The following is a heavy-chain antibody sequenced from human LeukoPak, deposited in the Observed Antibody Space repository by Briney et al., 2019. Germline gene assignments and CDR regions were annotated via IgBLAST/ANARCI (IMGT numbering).Heavy chain of an antibody. V-gene: IGHV4-34*01. CDR3: ARDRVGGNRRDDSSI. CDR2: IHDSGTT. J-gene: IGHJ3*02. CDR1: GGSFSGYY. D-gene: IGHD1/OR15-1a*01. Sequence: SETLSLTCAVYGGSFSGYYWSWIRQPPGKGLEWIGEIHDSGTTYYSPSVRSRVTISIDTSKNQFSLNLSSVTAADTAVYYCARDRVGGNRRDDSSIWAQGTLVTVSS.